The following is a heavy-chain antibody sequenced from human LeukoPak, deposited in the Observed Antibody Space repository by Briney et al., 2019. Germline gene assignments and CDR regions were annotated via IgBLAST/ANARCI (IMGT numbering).Heavy chain of an antibody. D-gene: IGHD5-12*01. CDR2: ISSSSSYI. V-gene: IGHV3-21*01. J-gene: IGHJ4*02. Sequence: GGSLRLSCAASGFTFGSYSMNWVRQAPGKGLEWVSSISSSSSYIYYADSVKGRFTISRDNAKNSLYLQMNSLRAEDTAVYYCAREIGYDPTFDYWGQGTLVTVSS. CDR3: AREIGYDPTFDY. CDR1: GFTFGSYS.